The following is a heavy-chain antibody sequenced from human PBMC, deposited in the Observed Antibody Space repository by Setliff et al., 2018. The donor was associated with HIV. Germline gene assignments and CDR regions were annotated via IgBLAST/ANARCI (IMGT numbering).Heavy chain of an antibody. D-gene: IGHD3-3*01. V-gene: IGHV3-7*03. CDR2: IKQDGSEK. CDR3: ARETIWSGHSYFDY. Sequence: TFSTYWMTWVRQAPGKGLEWVANIKQDGSEKNYVDSVKGRITISRDNAKNSVYLQMNSLRAEDTAVYYCARETIWSGHSYFDYWGQGTLVTVSS. J-gene: IGHJ4*02. CDR1: TFSTYW.